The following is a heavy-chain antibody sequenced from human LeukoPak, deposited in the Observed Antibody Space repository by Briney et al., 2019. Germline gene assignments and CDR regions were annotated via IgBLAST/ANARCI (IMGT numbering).Heavy chain of an antibody. CDR1: SGSVKSYY. J-gene: IGHJ6*03. CDR3: AREGKWFRSFYYYMDV. CDR2: IYDSGST. V-gene: IGHV4-4*07. D-gene: IGHD3-10*01. Sequence: SETLSLTCTVSSGSVKSYYWSWIRQSAGKGLEWLGRIYDSGSTNHNPSLKRRVRMSIDTSKNQFYPKVTSVTDADTAVYYCAREGKWFRSFYYYMDVWGKGTPVTVS.